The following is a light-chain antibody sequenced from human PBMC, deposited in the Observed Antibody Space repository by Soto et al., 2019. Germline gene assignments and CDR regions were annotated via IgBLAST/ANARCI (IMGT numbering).Light chain of an antibody. CDR1: SSDVSAYDY. CDR2: DLN. CDR3: CSYAGTYTFVI. Sequence: SALTQPRSVSGSPGQSVTISCTGTSSDVSAYDYVSWYQHHPGRPPKLIIYDLNKRPSGVPDRFSGSKSGNTASLTISGLQAEDEAAYYCCSYAGTYTFVIFGGGTQLTVL. J-gene: IGLJ2*01. V-gene: IGLV2-11*01.